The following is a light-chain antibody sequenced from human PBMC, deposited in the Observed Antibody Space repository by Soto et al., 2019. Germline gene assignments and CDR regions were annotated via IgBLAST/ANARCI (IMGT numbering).Light chain of an antibody. CDR1: SSDVGGYNF. CDR2: DVN. CDR3: SSYTSSSTHV. V-gene: IGLV2-14*03. Sequence: QSVLTQPASVSGSPGQSITISCTGTSSDVGGYNFVSWYQQHPGKVPKLMIFDVNSRPSGVSDRFSGSKSGNTASLTISGLQAEDEGDDYCSSYTSSSTHVFGSGTKVTVL. J-gene: IGLJ1*01.